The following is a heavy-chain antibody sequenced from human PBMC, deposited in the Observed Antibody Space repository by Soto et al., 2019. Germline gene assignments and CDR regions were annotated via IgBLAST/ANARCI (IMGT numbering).Heavy chain of an antibody. Sequence: QVQLQQSGPGLVKPSETLSLTCTVSGDSISSDYWSWIRQPPGQGLEWIGYAHHSGTTHYNPSLQSRVTISLDTSKNQVSLNLNSVTAIDTAVYYCGRGSPVVNYWGHGTLVTVSP. CDR1: GDSISSDY. D-gene: IGHD3-10*01. CDR3: GRGSPVVNY. J-gene: IGHJ4*01. CDR2: AHHSGTT. V-gene: IGHV4-59*08.